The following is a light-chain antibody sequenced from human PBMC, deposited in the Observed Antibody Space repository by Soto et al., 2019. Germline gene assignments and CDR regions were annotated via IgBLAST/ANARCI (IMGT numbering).Light chain of an antibody. CDR3: QQSYSAPPLT. J-gene: IGKJ4*01. V-gene: IGKV1-39*01. CDR2: DVS. CDR1: QSISGC. Sequence: DIQRTQSPSTLSSSVGDRVTLTCRASQSISGCLAWYQHKPGKAPKLLIYDVSSLQSGVPSRFSGSGSGTDLSLTISSLQPEDFGNYYCQQSYSAPPLTFGAGTKVDIK.